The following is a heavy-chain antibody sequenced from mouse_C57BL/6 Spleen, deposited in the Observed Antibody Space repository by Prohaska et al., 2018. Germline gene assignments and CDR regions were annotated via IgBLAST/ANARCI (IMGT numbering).Heavy chain of an antibody. CDR1: GYAFSSSW. V-gene: IGHV1-82*01. CDR3: AREELGRDWNCDV. J-gene: IGHJ1*03. CDR2: IYPGDGDT. Sequence: QQSGPELVKPGASVKISCKASGYAFSSSWMNWVKQRPGKGLEWIGRIYPGDGDTNYNGKFKGKATLTADKSSSTAYMQLSSLTSEDSAVYFCAREELGRDWNCDVWGTGTTVTVSS. D-gene: IGHD4-1*01.